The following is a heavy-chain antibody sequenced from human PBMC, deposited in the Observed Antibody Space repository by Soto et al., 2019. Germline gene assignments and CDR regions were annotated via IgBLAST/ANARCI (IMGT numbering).Heavy chain of an antibody. V-gene: IGHV1-69*13. Sequence: GXSVKRSCQASGGTFRSYTINWVRQAPGQGLEWMGGIIPIFGTTNYAKKFQGRVTITADESTSTAYMELSSLRSEDAAVYYCARYASSGNNSVWYTFDPWGQGTLVTVSS. CDR3: ARYASSGNNSVWYTFDP. J-gene: IGHJ5*02. CDR1: GGTFRSYT. CDR2: IIPIFGTT. D-gene: IGHD6-19*01.